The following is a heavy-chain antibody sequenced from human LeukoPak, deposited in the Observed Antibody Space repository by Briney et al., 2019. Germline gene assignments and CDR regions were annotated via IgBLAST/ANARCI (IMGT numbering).Heavy chain of an antibody. V-gene: IGHV4-38-2*01. J-gene: IGHJ5*02. Sequence: SETLSLTCAVSGYSISSGYYWGWIRQPPGKGPEWIGSIYHSGSTYYNPSLKSRVTISVDTSKNQFSLKLSSVTAADTAVYYCARRLNWFDPWGQGTLVTVSS. CDR3: ARRLNWFDP. CDR2: IYHSGST. CDR1: GYSISSGYY.